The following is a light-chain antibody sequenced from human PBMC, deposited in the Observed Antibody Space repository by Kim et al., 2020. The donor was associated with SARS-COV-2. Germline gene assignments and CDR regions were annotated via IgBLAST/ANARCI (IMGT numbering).Light chain of an antibody. Sequence: SYELTQPPSVSVSPGQTASITCSGDKLGDKYACWYQQKPGQSPVLVIYQDSTRPSGIPERFSGSNSENTATLTISGTQAMDEADYYCQAWDSSTVVFGGGTQLTVL. CDR1: KLGDKY. CDR2: QDS. V-gene: IGLV3-1*01. J-gene: IGLJ2*01. CDR3: QAWDSSTVV.